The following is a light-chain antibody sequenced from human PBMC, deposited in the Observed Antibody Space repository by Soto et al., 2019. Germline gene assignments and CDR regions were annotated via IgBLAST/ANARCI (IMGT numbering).Light chain of an antibody. Sequence: ETVLTQSPATLSLSPGERATLSCRASQSVSFYLAWYQQKPGQAPRLLIYDASNRATGIPARFSGSGSGTDFTLTISSLEPEDFAVYYCQQRSNWPSFGQGTRLELK. CDR2: DAS. J-gene: IGKJ5*01. CDR3: QQRSNWPS. CDR1: QSVSFY. V-gene: IGKV3-11*01.